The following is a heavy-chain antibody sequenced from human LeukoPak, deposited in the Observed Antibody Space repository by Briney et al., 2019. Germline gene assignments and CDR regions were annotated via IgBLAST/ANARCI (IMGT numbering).Heavy chain of an antibody. J-gene: IGHJ4*02. CDR2: INHSEST. CDR1: GGSFSGYY. CDR3: ARVAYGDYEFDY. V-gene: IGHV4-34*01. D-gene: IGHD4-17*01. Sequence: SETLSLTCAVYGGSFSGYYWSWIRQPPRKGLEWIGEINHSESTNYNPSPKSRVTISVDTSKNQFSLKLSSVTAADTAVYYCARVAYGDYEFDYWGQGTLVTVSS.